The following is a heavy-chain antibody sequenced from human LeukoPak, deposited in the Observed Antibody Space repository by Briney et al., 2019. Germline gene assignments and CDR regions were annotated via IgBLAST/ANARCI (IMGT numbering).Heavy chain of an antibody. V-gene: IGHV3-23*01. D-gene: IGHD6-19*01. CDR1: GSAFTFYA. J-gene: IGHJ5*02. CDR2: INASGGNT. CDR3: AKPISGGLAVSADWFDP. Sequence: GGSRRLSCAAPGSAFTFYAMTWVRQAPGKGLQWVSTINASGGNTYYADSVRGRFPISRDNSKDTLYLQLNSLTAEDTAIYYCAKPISGGLAVSADWFDPWGQGTLVTVSS.